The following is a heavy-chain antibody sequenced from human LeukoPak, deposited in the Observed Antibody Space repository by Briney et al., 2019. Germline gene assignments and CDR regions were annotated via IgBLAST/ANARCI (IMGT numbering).Heavy chain of an antibody. CDR3: AAKYYYDSRGYYGMDV. CDR1: GFTFTISA. D-gene: IGHD3-22*01. J-gene: IGHJ6*02. CDR2: IVVGGGNT. Sequence: GASVNVSFKSSGFTFTISAMQWVRQARGQRKGWIGWIVVGGGNTNYAQKFQERVTITRDMSTSTAYMELSSLRSEDAAVDYCAAKYYYDSRGYYGMDVWGQGTTVTVSS. V-gene: IGHV1-58*02.